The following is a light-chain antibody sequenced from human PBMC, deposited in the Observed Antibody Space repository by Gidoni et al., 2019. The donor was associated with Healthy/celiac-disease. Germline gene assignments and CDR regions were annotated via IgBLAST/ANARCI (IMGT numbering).Light chain of an antibody. CDR3: QTWGTGTPYV. Sequence: QLVLTQSPSASASLGASVKLTCTLSSGHSSYAIAWHQQQPEKGPRYLMKLNSDGSHSKGDGIPDRFSGSSSGAESYLTISSLQSEDEADYYCQTWGTGTPYVFGTGTKVTVL. J-gene: IGLJ1*01. CDR1: SGHSSYA. V-gene: IGLV4-69*01. CDR2: LNSDGSH.